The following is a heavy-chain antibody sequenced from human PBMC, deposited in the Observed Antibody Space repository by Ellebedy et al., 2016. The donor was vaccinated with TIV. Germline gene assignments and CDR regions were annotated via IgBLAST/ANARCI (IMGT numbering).Heavy chain of an antibody. Sequence: AASVKVSCKASGYTFTGYYMHWVRQAPGQGLEWMGWINPNSCGTNYAQEFQGWVTMTRDTSISTAYMELSRLRSDDTAVYYCARERATLIQLWLRQDYYYGMDVWGQGTTVTVSS. D-gene: IGHD5-18*01. J-gene: IGHJ6*02. CDR3: ARERATLIQLWLRQDYYYGMDV. V-gene: IGHV1-2*04. CDR2: INPNSCGT. CDR1: GYTFTGYY.